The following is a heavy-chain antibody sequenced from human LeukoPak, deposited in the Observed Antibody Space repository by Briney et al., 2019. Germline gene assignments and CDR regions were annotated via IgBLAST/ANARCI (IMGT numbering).Heavy chain of an antibody. J-gene: IGHJ4*02. CDR2: ISGSGDST. Sequence: GGSLRLSCAASGFTFSNYGMHWVRQAPGKGLEWVSAISGSGDSTYYGDSVKGRFTISRDNSKNTLYLQMNSLRAEDTAVYYCAKTRPLDSSSWSHGDYWSQGTLVTVSS. CDR1: GFTFSNYG. V-gene: IGHV3-23*01. CDR3: AKTRPLDSSSWSHGDY. D-gene: IGHD6-13*01.